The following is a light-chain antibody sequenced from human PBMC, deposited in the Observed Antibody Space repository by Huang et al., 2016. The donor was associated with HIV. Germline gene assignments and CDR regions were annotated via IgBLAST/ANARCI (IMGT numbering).Light chain of an antibody. V-gene: IGKV3-15*01. Sequence: VMTQSPASLPVSPGDRATLFCRARQNINNNLAWYQKRPGQAPRLLIYGASTRATGVPPRFSGSRSGTNFTLTITSLQSEDFALYYCQQYDAWPRTFGQGTKVEV. J-gene: IGKJ1*01. CDR1: QNINNN. CDR3: QQYDAWPRT. CDR2: GAS.